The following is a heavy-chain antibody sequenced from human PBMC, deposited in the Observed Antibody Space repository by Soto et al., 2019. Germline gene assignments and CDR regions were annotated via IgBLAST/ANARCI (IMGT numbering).Heavy chain of an antibody. CDR1: GFTFSSYG. J-gene: IGHJ6*02. CDR3: AKEDEIKFVGKYYDFWSGYYTGGAYYYGMDV. D-gene: IGHD3-3*01. CDR2: ISYDGSNK. V-gene: IGHV3-30*18. Sequence: QVQLVESGGGVVQPGRSLRLSCAASGFTFSSYGMHWVRQAPGKGLEWVAVISYDGSNKYYADSVKGRFTISRDNSKNTLYLQMNSLRAEDTAVYYCAKEDEIKFVGKYYDFWSGYYTGGAYYYGMDVWGQGTTVTVSS.